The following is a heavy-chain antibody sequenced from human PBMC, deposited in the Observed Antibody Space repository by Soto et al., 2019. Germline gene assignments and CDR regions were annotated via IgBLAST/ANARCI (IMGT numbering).Heavy chain of an antibody. CDR3: ATLTAPSDY. V-gene: IGHV3-48*04. J-gene: IGHJ4*02. CDR2: ISSDESTV. D-gene: IGHD2-21*02. CDR1: GFTFGSHS. Sequence: PGGSLRLSCAASGFTFGSHSMFWVRQAPGKGPEWLSYISSDESTVFYADSVKGRFTTSRDNAKNSVYLQMNSLRAEDTAVYYCATLTAPSDYWGQGSLVTAPQ.